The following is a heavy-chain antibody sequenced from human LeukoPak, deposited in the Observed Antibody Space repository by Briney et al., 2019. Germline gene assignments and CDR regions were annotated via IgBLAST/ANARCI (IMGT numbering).Heavy chain of an antibody. CDR2: INWNGVVT. CDR1: GFIFRNYG. D-gene: IGHD3-10*01. CDR3: ARDGVLYGSGDNRFDS. J-gene: IGHJ5*01. V-gene: IGHV3-20*01. Sequence: GGSLRLSCAGSGFIFRNYGMHWVRQAPGKGLEWVSTINWNGVVTGFAESMRGRITISRDDAKNSLYLDMNSLRVEDTGMYHCARDGVLYGSGDNRFDSWGQGTLVTVSS.